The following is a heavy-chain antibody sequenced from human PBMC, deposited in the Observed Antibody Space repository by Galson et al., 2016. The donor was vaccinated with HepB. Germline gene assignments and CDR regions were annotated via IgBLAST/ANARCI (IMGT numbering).Heavy chain of an antibody. V-gene: IGHV4-34*09. CDR2: ISYSGRA. J-gene: IGHJ4*02. CDR3: ARSWLMGGYFDY. D-gene: IGHD2-8*01. Sequence: TLSLTCGVYGGSFSGYYWSWVRQPPGKGLEWIGYISYSGRADYNPSLKSRITISVDTSKNQFSLKLSSVTAADTAVYYCARSWLMGGYFDYWGQGTLVTVSS. CDR1: GGSFSGYY.